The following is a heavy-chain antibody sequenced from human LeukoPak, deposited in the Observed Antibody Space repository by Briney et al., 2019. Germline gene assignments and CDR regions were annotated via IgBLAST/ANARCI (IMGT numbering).Heavy chain of an antibody. CDR1: EGSFSDYY. J-gene: IGHJ1*01. Sequence: GGSLRLSCAVSEGSFSDYYMNWICQTPGKGLEWISNISSSGDAMFYAASVQGRFTISRDNTKNPLYLQMNSLRADDTAVYYCATGRYCKTAGCLASYFPHWGQGSQVTVSS. CDR2: ISSSGDAM. V-gene: IGHV3-11*04. D-gene: IGHD2/OR15-2a*01. CDR3: ATGRYCKTAGCLASYFPH.